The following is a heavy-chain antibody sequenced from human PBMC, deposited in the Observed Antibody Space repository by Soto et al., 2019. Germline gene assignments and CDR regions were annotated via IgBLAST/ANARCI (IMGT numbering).Heavy chain of an antibody. V-gene: IGHV4-59*01. CDR2: IYYSGST. Sequence: LSLTCTVSGGSISSYYWSWIRQPPGKGLEWIGYIYYSGSTNYNPSLKSRVTISVDTSKNQFSLKLSSVTAADTAVYYCARDPFLGVREAYYYGSGSPGGWFDPWGQGTLVTVS. D-gene: IGHD3-10*01. J-gene: IGHJ5*02. CDR3: ARDPFLGVREAYYYGSGSPGGWFDP. CDR1: GGSISSYY.